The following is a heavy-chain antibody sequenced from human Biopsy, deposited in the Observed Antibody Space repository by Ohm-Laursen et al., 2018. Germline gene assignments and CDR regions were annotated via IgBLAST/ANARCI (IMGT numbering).Heavy chain of an antibody. CDR2: IYDRGSTA. CDR3: ARGMRSSGWPYFDS. V-gene: IGHV4-61*01. D-gene: IGHD6-19*01. J-gene: IGHJ4*02. Sequence: TLSLTCPVSGDSVSSGSFYWTWIRQPPGQGLEYIGYIYDRGSTANYNPSLESRVTMSVDMPKNQFSLKLSSVTAADTAIYYCARGMRSSGWPYFDSWGQGTLVTVFS. CDR1: GDSVSSGSFY.